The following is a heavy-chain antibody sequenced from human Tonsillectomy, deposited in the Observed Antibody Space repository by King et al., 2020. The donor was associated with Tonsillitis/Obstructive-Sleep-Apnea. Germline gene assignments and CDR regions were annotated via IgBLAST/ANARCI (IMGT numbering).Heavy chain of an antibody. CDR1: GGSFSGYY. V-gene: IGHV4-34*01. CDR2: INHSGST. J-gene: IGHJ4*02. CDR3: ASDRDDYGDPLDY. D-gene: IGHD4-17*01. Sequence: VQLQQWGAGLLKPSETLSLTCAVYGGSFSGYYWSWIRQPPGKGLEWIGEINHSGSTNYNPSLKSRVTISVDTSKNQFSLKLSPVTAADTAVYYCASDRDDYGDPLDYWGQGTLVTVSS.